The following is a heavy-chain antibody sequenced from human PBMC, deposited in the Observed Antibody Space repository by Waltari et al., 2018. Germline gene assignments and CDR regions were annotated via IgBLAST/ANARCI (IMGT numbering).Heavy chain of an antibody. J-gene: IGHJ4*02. Sequence: QLQLQESGPGLVKPSETMSLTCTVSGGSISSSSYYWGWIRQPPGKGLEWIGSIYYSGSTYYNPSLKSRVTISVDTSKNQFSLKLSSVTAADTAVYYCARHSIVYILDYWGQGTLVTVSS. V-gene: IGHV4-39*01. CDR3: ARHSIVYILDY. D-gene: IGHD2-15*01. CDR2: IYYSGST. CDR1: GGSISSSSYY.